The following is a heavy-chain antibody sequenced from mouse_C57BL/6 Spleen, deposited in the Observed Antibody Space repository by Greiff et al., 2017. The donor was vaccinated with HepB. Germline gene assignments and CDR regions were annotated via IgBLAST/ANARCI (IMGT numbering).Heavy chain of an antibody. V-gene: IGHV1-69*01. D-gene: IGHD4-1*01. CDR2: IDPSDSYT. J-gene: IGHJ3*01. CDR1: GYTFTSYW. CDR3: ARGGNGTPFAY. Sequence: QVQLQQPGAELVMPGASVKLSCKASGYTFTSYWMHWVKQRPGQGLEWIGEIDPSDSYTNYNQKFKGKSTLTVDKSSSTAYMQLSSLKSEDSAVYDCARGGNGTPFAYWGQGTLVTVSA.